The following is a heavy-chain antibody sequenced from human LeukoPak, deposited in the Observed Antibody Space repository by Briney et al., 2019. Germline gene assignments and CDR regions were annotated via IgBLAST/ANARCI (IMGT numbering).Heavy chain of an antibody. V-gene: IGHV4-38-2*02. D-gene: IGHD6-6*01. CDR2: IYHSGST. J-gene: IGHJ4*02. CDR1: GYSISSGYY. Sequence: SETLSLTCTVSGYSISSGYYWGWLRQPPGKGLEWIGSIYHSGSTYYNPSLKSRVTISVDTSKNQFSLKLSSVTAADTAVYYCAREGSGAAPDYWGQGTLVTVSS. CDR3: AREGSGAAPDY.